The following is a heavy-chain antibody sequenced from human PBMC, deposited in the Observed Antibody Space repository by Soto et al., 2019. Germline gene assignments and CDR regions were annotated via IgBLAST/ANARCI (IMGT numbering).Heavy chain of an antibody. CDR1: GFTFSTYS. D-gene: IGHD2-15*01. Sequence: EVQLVESGGGLVQPGGSLRLSCAASGFTFSTYSINWVRQAPGKGLDWVSYISSSSGAIYYADSVKGRFTISRDNAKNSVYLQMNSLRVEDTAVNYCARGIHCSGGTCYGMIDFWGQGTLVTVSS. J-gene: IGHJ4*02. V-gene: IGHV3-48*01. CDR2: ISSSSGAI. CDR3: ARGIHCSGGTCYGMIDF.